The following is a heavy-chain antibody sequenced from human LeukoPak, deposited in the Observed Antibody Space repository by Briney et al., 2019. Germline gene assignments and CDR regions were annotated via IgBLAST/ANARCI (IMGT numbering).Heavy chain of an antibody. Sequence: NSSETLSLTCGVSGGAITNYYWNWIRQAPGKGLEWLGYIYYTGSTTYNPSVKSRITISLDTSKNQFSLKLSSVTAADTAVYYCARHIPDYDSGGYYPAPHYWGQGTLVTVSS. J-gene: IGHJ4*02. CDR2: IYYTGST. CDR1: GGAITNYY. CDR3: ARHIPDYDSGGYYPAPHY. V-gene: IGHV4-59*08. D-gene: IGHD3-22*01.